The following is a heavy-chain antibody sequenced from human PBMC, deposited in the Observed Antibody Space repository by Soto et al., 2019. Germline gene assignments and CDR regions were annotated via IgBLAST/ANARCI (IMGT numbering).Heavy chain of an antibody. CDR1: GFTVSSNY. Sequence: ESGGGLIQPGGSLRLSCAASGFTVSSNYMSWVRQAPGKGLEWVSVIYSGGSTYYADSVKGRFTISRDNSKNTLYLQMNSLRAEGTAVYYCARAMRWPNFDYWGQGTLVTVSS. J-gene: IGHJ4*02. D-gene: IGHD2-15*01. CDR3: ARAMRWPNFDY. V-gene: IGHV3-53*01. CDR2: IYSGGST.